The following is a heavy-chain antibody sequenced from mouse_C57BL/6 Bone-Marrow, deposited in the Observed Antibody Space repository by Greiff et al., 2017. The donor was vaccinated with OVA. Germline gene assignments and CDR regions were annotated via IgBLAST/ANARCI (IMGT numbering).Heavy chain of an antibody. V-gene: IGHV1-61*01. J-gene: IGHJ2*01. Sequence: QVHVKQPGAELVRPGSSVKLSCKASGYTFTSYWMDWVKQRPGQGLEWIGNIYPSDSETHYNQKFKDKATLTVDKSSSTAYMQLSSLTSEDSAVYYCARGRLLRYFDYWGQGTTLTVSS. CDR1: GYTFTSYW. D-gene: IGHD1-1*01. CDR3: ARGRLLRYFDY. CDR2: IYPSDSET.